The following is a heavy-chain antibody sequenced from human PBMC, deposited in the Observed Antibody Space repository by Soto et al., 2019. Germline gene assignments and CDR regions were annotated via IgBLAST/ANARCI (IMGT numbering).Heavy chain of an antibody. CDR1: GYSFTSYW. J-gene: IGHJ4*02. Sequence: GESLKISCKGSGYSFTSYWISWVRQMPGKGLEWMGIIYPGDSDTRYSPSFQGQVTISADKSISTAYLQWSSLKASDTAMYYCARHEGYYGSPAAGLFDYWGQGTPVTVSS. D-gene: IGHD3-10*01. V-gene: IGHV5-51*01. CDR2: IYPGDSDT. CDR3: ARHEGYYGSPAAGLFDY.